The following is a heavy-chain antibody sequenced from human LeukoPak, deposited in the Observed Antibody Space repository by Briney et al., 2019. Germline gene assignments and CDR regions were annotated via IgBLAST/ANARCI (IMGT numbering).Heavy chain of an antibody. V-gene: IGHV3-33*06. D-gene: IGHD3-3*01. CDR3: AKNGVWSGYYPYYYYYYMDV. J-gene: IGHJ6*03. CDR2: IWYDGSNK. Sequence: PGGSLRLSCAASGFTFSSYGMHWARQAPGKGLEWVAVIWYDGSNKYYADSVKGRFTISRDNSKNTLYLQMSSLRAEDTAVYYCAKNGVWSGYYPYYYYYYMDVWGKGTTVTVSS. CDR1: GFTFSSYG.